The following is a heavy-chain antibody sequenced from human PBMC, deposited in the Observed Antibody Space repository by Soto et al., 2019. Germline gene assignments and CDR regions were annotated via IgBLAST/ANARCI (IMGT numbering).Heavy chain of an antibody. CDR2: IIPIFGTA. D-gene: IGHD2-15*01. CDR1: GGTFSSYA. J-gene: IGHJ4*02. V-gene: IGHV1-69*12. Sequence: QVQLVQSGAEVKKPGSSVKVSCKASGGTFSSYAISWVRQAPGQGLEWMGGIIPIFGTANYAQKFQGRVTITADESTSTAYVELSSLRSEDTAVYYCARDPPFERSGGGWRSLWGQGTLVTVSS. CDR3: ARDPPFERSGGGWRSL.